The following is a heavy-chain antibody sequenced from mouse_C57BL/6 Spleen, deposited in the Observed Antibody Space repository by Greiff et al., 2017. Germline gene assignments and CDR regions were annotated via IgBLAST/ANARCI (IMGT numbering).Heavy chain of an antibody. V-gene: IGHV6-6*01. CDR3: TRDTTVVATDYYAMDY. Sequence: DVQLVESGGGLVQPGGSMKLSCAASGFTFSDAWMDWVRQSPEKGLEWVAEIRNKANNHATYYAESVKGRFTISRDDSKSSVYLQMNSLRAEDTGIYYCTRDTTVVATDYYAMDYWGQGTSVTVSS. D-gene: IGHD1-1*01. CDR1: GFTFSDAW. CDR2: IRNKANNHAT. J-gene: IGHJ4*01.